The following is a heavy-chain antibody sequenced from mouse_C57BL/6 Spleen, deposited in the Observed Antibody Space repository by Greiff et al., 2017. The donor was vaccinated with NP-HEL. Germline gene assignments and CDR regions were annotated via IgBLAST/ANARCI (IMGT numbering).Heavy chain of an antibody. V-gene: IGHV3-6*01. Sequence: ESGPGLVKPSQSLSLTCSVTGYSITSGYYWNWIRQFPGNKLEWMGYISYDGSNNYNPSLKNRISITRDTSKNQFFLKLNSVTTEDTATYYCARGPGTGDFDYWGQGTTLTVSS. J-gene: IGHJ2*01. CDR1: GYSITSGYY. CDR3: ARGPGTGDFDY. D-gene: IGHD4-1*01. CDR2: ISYDGSN.